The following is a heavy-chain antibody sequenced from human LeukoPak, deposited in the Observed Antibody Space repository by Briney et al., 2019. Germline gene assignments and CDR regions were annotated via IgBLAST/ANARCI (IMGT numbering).Heavy chain of an antibody. CDR2: IYYRGNT. Sequence: SETLSLTCTVSGDSISRNYWAWIRRPPGKGLEWIGYIYYRGNTNYNPSLTSRVTNAVDTSKNQFSLKLKSVTAADSAMYYCAREDPDSAKVDYWGQGTLVAVSS. CDR1: GDSISRNY. D-gene: IGHD2-15*01. V-gene: IGHV4-59*01. CDR3: AREDPDSAKVDY. J-gene: IGHJ4*02.